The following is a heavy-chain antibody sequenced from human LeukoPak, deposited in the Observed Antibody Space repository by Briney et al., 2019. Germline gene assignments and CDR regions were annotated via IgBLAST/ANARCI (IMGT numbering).Heavy chain of an antibody. CDR1: GFTFSSYA. CDR3: AREGHFSFDI. Sequence: PGRSLRLSCATSGFTFSSYAMHWVRQAPGKGLEWVAVISYDGSNKYYADSVKGRFTISRDNSKNTPYLQMNSLRAEDTAVYYCAREGHFSFDIWGQGTMVTVSS. J-gene: IGHJ3*02. D-gene: IGHD3-3*02. CDR2: ISYDGSNK. V-gene: IGHV3-30-3*01.